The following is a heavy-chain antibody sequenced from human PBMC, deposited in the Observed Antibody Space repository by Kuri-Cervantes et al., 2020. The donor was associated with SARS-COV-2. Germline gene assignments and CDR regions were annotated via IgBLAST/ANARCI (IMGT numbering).Heavy chain of an antibody. Sequence: ASVKVSCKASGYTFTSYGISWVRQAPGQGLEWMGWISAYNGNTNYAQKLQGRVTMTTDTSTSIAYMELSSLRSEDTAVYYCASQTPGGYSSGWYLTGGMDVWGQGTTVTVS. V-gene: IGHV1-18*01. CDR2: ISAYNGNT. D-gene: IGHD6-19*01. J-gene: IGHJ6*02. CDR1: GYTFTSYG. CDR3: ASQTPGGYSSGWYLTGGMDV.